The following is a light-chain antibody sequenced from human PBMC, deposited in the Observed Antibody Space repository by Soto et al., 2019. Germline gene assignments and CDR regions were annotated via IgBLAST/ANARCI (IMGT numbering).Light chain of an antibody. CDR3: QQYNNWPPLT. V-gene: IGKV3-15*01. CDR2: GAS. CDR1: QSVSSN. J-gene: IGKJ4*01. Sequence: EIVMTQSPATLSVSPGERATLSCRVSQSVSSNLAWYQQKPGQAPRLLIYGASTRATGIPARFSGSGSETEFTLTISSLQSEDFAVYYCQQYNNWPPLTFGGGTKVEIK.